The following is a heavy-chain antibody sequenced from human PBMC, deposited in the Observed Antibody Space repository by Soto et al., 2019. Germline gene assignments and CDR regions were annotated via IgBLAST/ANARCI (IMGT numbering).Heavy chain of an antibody. CDR2: IRSKAYGGTT. CDR3: TRDVGSDFWSGPDAFDI. V-gene: IGHV3-49*03. J-gene: IGHJ3*02. CDR1: GFTFGDYA. Sequence: GGSLRLSCTASGFTFGDYAMSWFRQAPGKGLGWVGFIRSKAYGGTTEYAASVKGRFTISRDDSKSIAYLQMNSLKTEDTAVYYCTRDVGSDFWSGPDAFDIWGQGTMVTVSS. D-gene: IGHD3-3*01.